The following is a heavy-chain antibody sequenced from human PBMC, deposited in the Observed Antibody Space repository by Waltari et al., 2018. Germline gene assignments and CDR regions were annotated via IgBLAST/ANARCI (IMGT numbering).Heavy chain of an antibody. CDR1: GYTFTSYD. J-gene: IGHJ5*02. CDR2: MNPILGIA. V-gene: IGHV1-69*09. Sequence: QVQLVQSGAEVKKPGASVKVSCKASGYTFTSYDINWVRQATGQGLEWMGWMNPILGIANYAQKFQGRVTITADESTSTAYMELSSLRSEDTAVYYCARDHGPFDPWGQGTLVTVSS. CDR3: ARDHGPFDP.